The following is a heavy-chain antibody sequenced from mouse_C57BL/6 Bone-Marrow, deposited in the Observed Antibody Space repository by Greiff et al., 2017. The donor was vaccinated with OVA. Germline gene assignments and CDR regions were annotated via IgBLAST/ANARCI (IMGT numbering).Heavy chain of an antibody. Sequence: VQPGASVKISCKASGYAFSSSWMNWVKQRPGKGLEWIGRLYPGDGDTNYNGKFKGKATLTADKSSSTAYMQLSSLTSEDSAVYFCARHEDGYYASYFDYWGQGTTLTVSS. CDR3: ARHEDGYYASYFDY. V-gene: IGHV1-82*01. D-gene: IGHD2-3*01. CDR2: LYPGDGDT. CDR1: GYAFSSSW. J-gene: IGHJ2*01.